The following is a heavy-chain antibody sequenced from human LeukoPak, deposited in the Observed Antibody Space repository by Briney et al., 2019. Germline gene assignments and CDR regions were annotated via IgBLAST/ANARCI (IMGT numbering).Heavy chain of an antibody. Sequence: PSETLSLTCAVYGGSFSGYYWSWIRQPPGKGLEWIGEINHSGSTNYNPSLKSRVTISVDTSKNQFPLKLSSVTAADTAVYYCARRRRGLNAVIRYCSSTSCYDGGYYFDYWGQGTLVTVSS. CDR1: GGSFSGYY. J-gene: IGHJ4*02. V-gene: IGHV4-34*01. CDR2: INHSGST. CDR3: ARRRRGLNAVIRYCSSTSCYDGGYYFDY. D-gene: IGHD2-2*01.